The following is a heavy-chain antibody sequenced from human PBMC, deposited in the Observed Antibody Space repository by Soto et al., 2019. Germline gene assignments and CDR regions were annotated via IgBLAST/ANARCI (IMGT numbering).Heavy chain of an antibody. CDR2: IYYSGST. CDR3: ARVDSYGSVFDY. J-gene: IGHJ4*02. Sequence: SETLSLTCTVSGGSIISGDYYFICIRQPPWNGLELIGYIYYSGSTYYNPSLKSRVTISVDTSKNQFSLKLSSVTAADTAVYYCARVDSYGSVFDYWGQGTLVTVSS. CDR1: GGSIISGDYY. V-gene: IGHV4-30-4*01. D-gene: IGHD5-18*01.